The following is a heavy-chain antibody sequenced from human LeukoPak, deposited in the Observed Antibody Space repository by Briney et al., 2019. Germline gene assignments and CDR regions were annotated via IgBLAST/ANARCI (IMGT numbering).Heavy chain of an antibody. Sequence: SETLSLTCTVSGGSISSSSYYWGWIRQPPGKGLEWIGSIYYSGGTYYNPSLKSRVTISVDTSKNQFSLKLSSVTAADTAVYYCARHGNSGYWFDPWGQGTLVTVSS. CDR2: IYYSGGT. CDR1: GGSISSSSYY. D-gene: IGHD5-12*01. V-gene: IGHV4-39*01. CDR3: ARHGNSGYWFDP. J-gene: IGHJ5*02.